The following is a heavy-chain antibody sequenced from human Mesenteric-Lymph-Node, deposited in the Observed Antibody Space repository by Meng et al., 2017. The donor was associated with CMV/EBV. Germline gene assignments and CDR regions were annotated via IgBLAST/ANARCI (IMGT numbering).Heavy chain of an antibody. J-gene: IGHJ6*02. Sequence: GESLKISCAASGFTVSSNYMSWVRQAPGKGLEWVANIKQDGSEKYYVDSVKGRFTISRDNAKNSLYLQMNSLRAEDTAVYYCARDCSSTSCHDYYYYGMDVWGQGTTVTVSS. D-gene: IGHD2-2*01. CDR1: GFTVSSNY. V-gene: IGHV3-7*01. CDR3: ARDCSSTSCHDYYYYGMDV. CDR2: IKQDGSEK.